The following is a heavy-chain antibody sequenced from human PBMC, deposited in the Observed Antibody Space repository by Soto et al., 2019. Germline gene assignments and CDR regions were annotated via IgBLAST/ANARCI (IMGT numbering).Heavy chain of an antibody. CDR1: GGSISSYY. J-gene: IGHJ3*02. V-gene: IGHV4-59*08. D-gene: IGHD1-20*01. CDR3: ARTEYLEQDAFDI. Sequence: SETLSLTCTVSGGSISSYYWSWIRQPPGKGLEWIGYIYYSGSTNYNPSLKSRVTISVDTSKNQFSLKLSSVTAADTAVYYCARTEYLEQDAFDIWGQGTMVTVSS. CDR2: IYYSGST.